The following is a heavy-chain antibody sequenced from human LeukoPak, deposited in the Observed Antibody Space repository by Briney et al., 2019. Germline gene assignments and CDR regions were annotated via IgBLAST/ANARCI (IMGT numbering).Heavy chain of an antibody. CDR3: ARERIAAPDY. Sequence: PSETLSLTCTVSGGSISSYYWSWIRQPPGKGLEWIGYIYYSGSTYYNPSLKSRVTISVDTSKNQFSLKLSSVTAADTAVYYCARERIAAPDYWGQGTLVTVSS. D-gene: IGHD6-6*01. V-gene: IGHV4-59*06. J-gene: IGHJ4*02. CDR2: IYYSGST. CDR1: GGSISSYY.